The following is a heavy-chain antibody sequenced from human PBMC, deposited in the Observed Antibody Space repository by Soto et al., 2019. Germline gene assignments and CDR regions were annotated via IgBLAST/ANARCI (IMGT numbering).Heavy chain of an antibody. D-gene: IGHD3-16*02. V-gene: IGHV3-23*01. Sequence: EVQLMESGGGLVQPGGSLRLSCASSGFTFSMSAVNWVRQAPGKGLEWVSYVSDSGDRTYYADSVKGRFTISRDKSKNTVSLQMDSLRPEDTAVYYCAKDRGNIVNAGDAFDVWGQGTKVTVSS. CDR3: AKDRGNIVNAGDAFDV. CDR1: GFTFSMSA. J-gene: IGHJ3*01. CDR2: VSDSGDRT.